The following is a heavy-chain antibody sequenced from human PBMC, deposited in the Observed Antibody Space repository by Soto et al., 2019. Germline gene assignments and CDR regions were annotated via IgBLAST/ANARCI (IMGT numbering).Heavy chain of an antibody. J-gene: IGHJ4*02. CDR1: GFTLGKYT. D-gene: IGHD3-3*01. Sequence: EVLLLESGGDVVQPGGSLRLSCAASGFTLGKYTMGWVRQAPGKGLEWVAESYSTGGTEYADSVKGRFTISRDNSKNTLFLQMNSLGVEDTALYYCARDREPDGIWTFDCWGQGTLVTVSS. CDR3: ARDREPDGIWTFDC. V-gene: IGHV3-23*01. CDR2: SYSTGGT.